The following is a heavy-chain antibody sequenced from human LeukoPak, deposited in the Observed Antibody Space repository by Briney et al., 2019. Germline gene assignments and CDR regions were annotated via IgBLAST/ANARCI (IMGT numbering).Heavy chain of an antibody. V-gene: IGHV1-69*13. J-gene: IGHJ4*02. CDR1: GGTFSSYA. D-gene: IGHD5-12*01. CDR3: ARGWTITGAYGYFDY. CDR2: IIPIFGTA. Sequence: GASVKVSCKASGGTFSSYAISWVRQAPGQGLEWMGGIIPIFGTANYAQKFQGRVTITADESTSTAYMELSSLRSEDTAVYYCARGWTITGAYGYFDYWGQGTLVTVSS.